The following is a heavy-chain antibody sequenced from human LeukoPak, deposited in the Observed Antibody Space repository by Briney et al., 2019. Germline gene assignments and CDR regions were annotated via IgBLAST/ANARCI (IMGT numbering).Heavy chain of an antibody. Sequence: GRSLRLAWAASGFTFSSYAMRCVRQPPGKGREWVVVISYDGSNKYYADSLKGRFTISRHNSKNTLYLQMNSLRAEDTAVYYCASLAAAGSDYWGQGRLVTV. J-gene: IGHJ4*02. CDR1: GFTFSSYA. D-gene: IGHD6-13*01. V-gene: IGHV3-30*04. CDR3: ASLAAAGSDY. CDR2: ISYDGSNK.